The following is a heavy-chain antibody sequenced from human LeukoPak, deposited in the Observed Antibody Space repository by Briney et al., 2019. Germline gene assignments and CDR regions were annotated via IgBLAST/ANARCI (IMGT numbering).Heavy chain of an antibody. Sequence: GASVKVSCKASGYTFTSYGISWVRQAPGQGLEWMGWISAYNGNTNYAQKLQGRVTMTTDTSTSTAYMELRSLRSDDTAVYYCARGAFYYGSGHFYNLPVMGNYWGQGTLVTVSS. CDR2: ISAYNGNT. V-gene: IGHV1-18*01. D-gene: IGHD3-10*01. CDR3: ARGAFYYGSGHFYNLPVMGNY. J-gene: IGHJ4*02. CDR1: GYTFTSYG.